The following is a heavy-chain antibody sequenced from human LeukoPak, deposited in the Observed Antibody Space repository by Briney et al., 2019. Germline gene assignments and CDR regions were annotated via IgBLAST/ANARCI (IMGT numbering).Heavy chain of an antibody. Sequence: PSETLSLTYTVSGGSISSYYWSWIRQPPGKGLEWIGYIYYSGSTNYNPSLKSRVTISVDTSKNQFSLKLSSVTAADTAVYYCARGPSLDYWGQGTLVTVSS. CDR1: GGSISSYY. CDR2: IYYSGST. CDR3: ARGPSLDY. D-gene: IGHD3-10*01. V-gene: IGHV4-59*01. J-gene: IGHJ4*02.